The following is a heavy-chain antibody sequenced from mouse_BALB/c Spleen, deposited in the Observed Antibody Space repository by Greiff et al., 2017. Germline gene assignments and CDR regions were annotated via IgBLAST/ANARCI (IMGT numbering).Heavy chain of an antibody. CDR2: LYTGSGST. D-gene: IGHD2-2*01. Sequence: QVQLKQSGPELVKPGASVKMSCKASGYTFTDYVIRWVKQRTGQGLEWIGELYTGSGSTYYNEKFKGKATLTADKSSNTAYMQLSSLTSEDAAVYFCAIGGLRRWLAYWGQGTLVTVSA. V-gene: IGHV1-77*01. CDR3: AIGGLRRWLAY. J-gene: IGHJ3*01. CDR1: GYTFTDYV.